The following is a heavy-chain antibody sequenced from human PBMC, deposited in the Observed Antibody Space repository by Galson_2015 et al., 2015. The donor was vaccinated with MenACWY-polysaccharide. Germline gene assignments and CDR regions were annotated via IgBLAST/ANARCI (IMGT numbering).Heavy chain of an antibody. D-gene: IGHD2-2*01. CDR3: AIVRYSTGKYQFDY. CDR1: GFTFSNYA. CDR2: VGGSGSNT. J-gene: IGHJ4*02. V-gene: IGHV3-23*01. Sequence: APRLACAADGFTFSNYAMRWVRQAPGKGLEGVSTVGGSGSNTHYADSVKGRFTISRDNSKNTLSLQTNSLRAEDTALYYCAIVRYSTGKYQFDYWGQGTLVAVPS.